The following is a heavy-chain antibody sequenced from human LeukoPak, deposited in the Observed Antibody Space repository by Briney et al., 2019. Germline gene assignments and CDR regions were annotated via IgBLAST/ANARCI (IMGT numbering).Heavy chain of an antibody. CDR1: GGSFSGYS. V-gene: IGHV4-34*01. D-gene: IGHD3-16*01. CDR3: ARGRLLMWFDP. CDR2: INHSGST. J-gene: IGHJ5*02. Sequence: SETLSLTCAVYGGSFSGYSWSWIRQPPGKGLEWIGEINHSGSTNYNPSLKSRVTISVYTSKKQFSLKLSSVTAADTAVYYCARGRLLMWFDPWGQGTLVTVSS.